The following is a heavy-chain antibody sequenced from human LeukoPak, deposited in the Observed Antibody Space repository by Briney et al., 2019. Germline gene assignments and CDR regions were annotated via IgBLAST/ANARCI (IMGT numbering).Heavy chain of an antibody. D-gene: IGHD2-21*02. J-gene: IGHJ6*02. CDR3: AIIDCGGDCSYYYGMDV. CDR1: GYTFTGYY. Sequence: ASVKASCKASGYTFTGYYMHWVRQAPGQGLEWMGWINPNSGGTNYAQKFQGRVTMTRDTSISTAYMELSRLRSDDTAVYYCAIIDCGGDCSYYYGMDVWGQGTTVTVSS. V-gene: IGHV1-2*02. CDR2: INPNSGGT.